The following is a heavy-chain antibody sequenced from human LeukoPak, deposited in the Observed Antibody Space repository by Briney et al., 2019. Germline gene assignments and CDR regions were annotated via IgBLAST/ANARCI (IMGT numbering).Heavy chain of an antibody. V-gene: IGHV4-34*01. CDR2: INHSGST. CDR1: GGSFSGYY. Sequence: SEILSLTCAVYGGSFSGYYWSWIRQPPGKGLEWIGEINHSGSTNYNPSLKSRVTISVDTSKNQFSLKLSSVTAADTAVYYCARVTLYYYDSSGYYVPFDYWGQGTLVTVSS. CDR3: ARVTLYYYDSSGYYVPFDY. D-gene: IGHD3-22*01. J-gene: IGHJ4*02.